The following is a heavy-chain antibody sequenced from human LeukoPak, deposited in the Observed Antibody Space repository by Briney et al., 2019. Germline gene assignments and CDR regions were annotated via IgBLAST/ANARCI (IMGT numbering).Heavy chain of an antibody. D-gene: IGHD3-22*01. J-gene: IGHJ4*02. Sequence: GGSLRLSCAASGFTFSDYYMSWIRQAPGKGLEWVSYISSSGSTIYYADSVKGRFTISRDNAKNSLYLQMNSLRAEDTAVYYCAGDYGYYDSSGYGDWGQGTLVTVSS. CDR3: AGDYGYYDSSGYGD. V-gene: IGHV3-11*01. CDR2: ISSSGSTI. CDR1: GFTFSDYY.